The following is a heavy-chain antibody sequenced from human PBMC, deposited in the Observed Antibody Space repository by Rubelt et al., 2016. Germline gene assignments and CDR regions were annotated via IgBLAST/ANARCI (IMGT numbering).Heavy chain of an antibody. CDR1: GGTFSSYA. D-gene: IGHD3-3*01. Sequence: QVQLVQSGAEVKKPGASVKVSCKASGGTFSSYAISWVRQAPGQGLEWVGGIIPIFGTANYAQKFQGIVTITAAEPTSTAYMEWSSLRSEDTAVYYCATGGDFGVVIPNWFDPWGQGTLVTVSS. J-gene: IGHJ5*02. V-gene: IGHV1-69*13. CDR3: ATGGDFGVVIPNWFDP. CDR2: IIPIFGTA.